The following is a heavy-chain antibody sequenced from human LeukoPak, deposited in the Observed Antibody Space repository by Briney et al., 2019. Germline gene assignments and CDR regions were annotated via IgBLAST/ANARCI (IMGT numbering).Heavy chain of an antibody. CDR3: ARDGYNHNALDY. Sequence: SETLFLTCTVSGGSISGLYWGWIRQPPGKGLEWIGYIYYSGSTNYNPSLKSRVTISVDTSKNQFSLKLSSVTAADTAVYYCARDGYNHNALDYWGQGTLVTVSS. CDR2: IYYSGST. J-gene: IGHJ4*02. CDR1: GGSISGLY. V-gene: IGHV4-59*11. D-gene: IGHD5-24*01.